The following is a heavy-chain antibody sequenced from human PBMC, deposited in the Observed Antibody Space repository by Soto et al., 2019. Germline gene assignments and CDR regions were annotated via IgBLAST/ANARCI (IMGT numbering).Heavy chain of an antibody. CDR3: ARLSFYDSALFDP. Sequence: GGSLRLSCAASGFTFSGYWMSWVRQAPGKGLEWVANIKPDENEKYYVDSVKGRFTISRDNAKNTLYLQLNSLRAEATAVYYCARLSFYDSALFDPWGLGTLVNVSS. D-gene: IGHD3-16*01. CDR2: IKPDENEK. J-gene: IGHJ5*01. V-gene: IGHV3-7*03. CDR1: GFTFSGYW.